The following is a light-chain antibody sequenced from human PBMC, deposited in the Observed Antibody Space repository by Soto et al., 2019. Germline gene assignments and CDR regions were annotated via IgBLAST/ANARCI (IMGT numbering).Light chain of an antibody. Sequence: EIVLTQSPGTLSLSPGERATLSCRASQTVSSRYLAWYQQRPGQAPRLLIYGASSRATGIPHRFSGSGSGTDFTLTINRLEPEDFEVYYWQHSGSLFTFGQGTRLEIK. CDR3: QHSGSLFT. V-gene: IGKV3-20*01. J-gene: IGKJ2*01. CDR2: GAS. CDR1: QTVSSRY.